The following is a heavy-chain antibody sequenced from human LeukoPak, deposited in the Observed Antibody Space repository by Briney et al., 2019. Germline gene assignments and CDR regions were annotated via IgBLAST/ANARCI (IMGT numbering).Heavy chain of an antibody. CDR3: ARGRQCDY. J-gene: IGHJ4*02. Sequence: QSGGSLRLSCVASGFIVSSNYINWVRQAPGKGLEWISILYSGGTAFYADSVKGRFTISRDNSKNTLYLQMNNLRADDTAMYYCARGRQCDYWGQGTLVTVSS. V-gene: IGHV3-53*01. D-gene: IGHD4-11*01. CDR1: GFIVSSNY. CDR2: LYSGGTA.